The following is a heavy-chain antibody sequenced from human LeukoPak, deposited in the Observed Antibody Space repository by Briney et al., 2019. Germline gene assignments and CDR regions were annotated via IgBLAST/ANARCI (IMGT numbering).Heavy chain of an antibody. Sequence: PGGSLRLSCAASGFTLSSYAMSWVRQAPGRGLEWVSAISGSGGSTYYADSVKGRFTISRHNSKNTLYLQMNSLRAEDTAVYYCAKDHPGVVVAATYYYWGQGTLVTVSS. D-gene: IGHD2-15*01. J-gene: IGHJ4*02. CDR1: GFTLSSYA. V-gene: IGHV3-23*01. CDR3: AKDHPGVVVAATYYY. CDR2: ISGSGGST.